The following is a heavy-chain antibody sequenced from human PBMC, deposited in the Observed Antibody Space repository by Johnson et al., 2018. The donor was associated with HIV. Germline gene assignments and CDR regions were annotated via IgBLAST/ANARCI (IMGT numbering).Heavy chain of an antibody. J-gene: IGHJ3*02. V-gene: IGHV3-7*01. CDR2: IKQDGSEK. CDR3: ARALYYYDRGDAFDI. CDR1: GFTFSSYW. D-gene: IGHD3-22*01. Sequence: EVQLVESGGGLVQPGGSLRLSCAASGFTFSSYWMSWVRQAPGNGLEWVANIKQDGSEKYYVDSVKGRFTISRDNAKNSLYLQMNSLRAEDTAVYYCARALYYYDRGDAFDIWGQGTMVTVSS.